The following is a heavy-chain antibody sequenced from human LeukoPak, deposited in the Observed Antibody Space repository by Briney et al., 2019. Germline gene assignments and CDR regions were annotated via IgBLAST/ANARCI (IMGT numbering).Heavy chain of an antibody. Sequence: GGSLRLSCAASGFTVSSYEMNWVRQAPGKGLEWVSYISSSGSTIYYADSVKGRFTISRDNAKNSLYLQMNSLRAEDTAVYYCSRERVAVAGRVAPHYYYGMDVWGQGTTVTVSS. D-gene: IGHD6-19*01. CDR1: GFTVSSYE. CDR2: ISSSGSTI. CDR3: SRERVAVAGRVAPHYYYGMDV. V-gene: IGHV3-48*03. J-gene: IGHJ6*02.